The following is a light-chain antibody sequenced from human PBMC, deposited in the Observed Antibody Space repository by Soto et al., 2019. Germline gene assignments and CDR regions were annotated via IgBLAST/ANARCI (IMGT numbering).Light chain of an antibody. CDR2: EVS. V-gene: IGLV2-14*01. CDR3: SSYSSSGIDV. J-gene: IGLJ1*01. CDR1: SSDIGVYKY. Sequence: QSALTQPASVSGSPGQSITISCTGTSSDIGVYKYVSWYQQHPGKAPQLMIYEVSNRPSGVSNRLSGSKSGNTASLTISGLQAEDEADYYCSSYSSSGIDVFGTGTKVTVL.